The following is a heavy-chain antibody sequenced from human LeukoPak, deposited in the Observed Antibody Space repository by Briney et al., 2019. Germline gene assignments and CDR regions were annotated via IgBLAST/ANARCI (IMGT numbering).Heavy chain of an antibody. CDR2: TYYRSKWYN. CDR3: AREKAGLDY. V-gene: IGHV6-1*01. D-gene: IGHD6-13*01. J-gene: IGHJ4*02. CDR1: GDSVSSNSVA. Sequence: SQTLSLTCAISGDSVSSNSVAWNWIRQSPSRGLEWLGRTYYRSKWYNEYAESVKSRINIKPDTSRNQFSLQLNSVTPEDTAVYYCAREKAGLDYWGQGTLVTVSS.